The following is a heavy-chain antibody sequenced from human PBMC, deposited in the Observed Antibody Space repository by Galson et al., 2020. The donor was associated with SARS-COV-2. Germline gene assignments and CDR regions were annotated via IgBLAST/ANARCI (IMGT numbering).Heavy chain of an antibody. CDR2: ISTSSSYT. Sequence: GESLKISCAASGFPFSTYSMNWVRLAPGKGLEWVSSISTSSSYTYYVDSVKGRFSISRDNPRNSPYLQMNSLRAEDTAVYYCARDEGIRGYNYGRLYYGMDVWGQGTTVTVSS. D-gene: IGHD5-18*01. J-gene: IGHJ6*02. V-gene: IGHV3-21*01. CDR1: GFPFSTYS. CDR3: ARDEGIRGYNYGRLYYGMDV.